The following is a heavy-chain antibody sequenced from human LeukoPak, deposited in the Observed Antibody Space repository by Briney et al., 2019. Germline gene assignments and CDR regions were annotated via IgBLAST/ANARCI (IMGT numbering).Heavy chain of an antibody. V-gene: IGHV4-34*01. CDR1: GGSFNNYY. Sequence: SETLSLTCAVYGGSFNNYYWTWIRQPPGTGLEWIGEINHSGSTNCNPSLESRVTISLDTSENQFSLKLTSVTAADTAVYYCARGLTFYGILTGLDSWGQGTLVTVSS. CDR3: ARGLTFYGILTGLDS. J-gene: IGHJ1*01. D-gene: IGHD3-9*01. CDR2: INHSGST.